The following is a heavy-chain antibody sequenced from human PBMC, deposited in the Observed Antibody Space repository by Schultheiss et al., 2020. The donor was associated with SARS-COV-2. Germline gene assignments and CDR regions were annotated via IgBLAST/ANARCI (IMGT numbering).Heavy chain of an antibody. Sequence: SETLSLTCTVSGGSISSYYWSWIRQPPGKGLEWIGYIYYSGSTNYNPSLKSRVTISVDTSKNQFSLKLRSVTAADTAVYYCARGWGSSWPNNWFDPWGQVTLVTVSS. CDR3: ARGWGSSWPNNWFDP. CDR2: IYYSGST. J-gene: IGHJ5*02. V-gene: IGHV4-59*01. CDR1: GGSISSYY. D-gene: IGHD6-13*01.